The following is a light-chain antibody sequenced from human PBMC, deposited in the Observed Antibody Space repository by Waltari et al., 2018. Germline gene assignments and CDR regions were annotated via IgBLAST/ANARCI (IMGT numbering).Light chain of an antibody. J-gene: IGKJ5*01. V-gene: IGKV1-33*01. Sequence: DIQMTQSPSSLSASVGDRVTITCQATEDITNYLNWYQQKPGKAPKLLIYEASNLETGVPSRFSGSGSGTDFTFAISSLQPEDVATYYCQQYHDLPTFGQGTRLDIK. CDR3: QQYHDLPT. CDR1: EDITNY. CDR2: EAS.